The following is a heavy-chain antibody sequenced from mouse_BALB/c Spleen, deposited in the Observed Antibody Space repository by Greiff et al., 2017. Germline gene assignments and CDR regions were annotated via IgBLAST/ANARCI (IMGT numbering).Heavy chain of an antibody. D-gene: IGHD1-1*01. CDR3: ARRDYYGSSYGWYFDV. Sequence: EVKLMESGGGLVKPGGSLKLSCAASGFTFSSYAMSWVRQTPEKRLEWVATISSGGSYTYYPDSVKGRFTISRDNAKNTLYLQMSSLRSEDTAMYYCARRDYYGSSYGWYFDVWGAGTTVTVSS. V-gene: IGHV5-9-3*01. CDR1: GFTFSSYA. CDR2: ISSGGSYT. J-gene: IGHJ1*01.